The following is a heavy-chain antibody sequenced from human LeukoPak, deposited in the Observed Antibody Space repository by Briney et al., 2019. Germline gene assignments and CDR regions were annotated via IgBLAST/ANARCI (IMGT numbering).Heavy chain of an antibody. CDR2: IIPIFGTA. CDR3: ARERGLLRYFDWCHDAFDI. J-gene: IGHJ3*02. D-gene: IGHD3-9*01. V-gene: IGHV1-69*13. Sequence: ASVKVSCKASGGTFSSYAISWVRQAPGQGLEWMGGIIPIFGTANYAQKFQGRVTITADESTSTAYMELSSLRSEDTAVYYCARERGLLRYFDWCHDAFDIWGQGTMVTVSS. CDR1: GGTFSSYA.